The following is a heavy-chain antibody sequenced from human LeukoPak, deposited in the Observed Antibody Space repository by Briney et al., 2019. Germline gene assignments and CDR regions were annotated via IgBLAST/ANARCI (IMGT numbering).Heavy chain of an antibody. CDR3: ARATGNIVVVPARWTYDSSGGYAFDI. CDR1: GYTFTGYY. CDR2: INPNSGYT. Sequence: ASVKVSCQASGYTFTGYYMHWVRQAPGQGLEWMGWINPNSGYTNYAQKFQDRVSMTRDTSISTAYMELSRLRSEDTAVYYCARATGNIVVVPARWTYDSSGGYAFDIWGQGTMVTVSS. D-gene: IGHD2-2*01. J-gene: IGHJ3*02. V-gene: IGHV1-2*02.